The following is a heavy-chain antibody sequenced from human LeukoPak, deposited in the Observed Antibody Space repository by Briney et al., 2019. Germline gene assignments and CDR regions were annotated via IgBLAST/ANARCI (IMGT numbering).Heavy chain of an antibody. CDR1: GGSISSNY. D-gene: IGHD5-18*01. CDR3: ARDGGGYSYAQGYRYFDL. J-gene: IGHJ2*01. CDR2: IYYSGST. V-gene: IGHV4-59*01. Sequence: PSETLSLTCTVSGGSISSNYWNWIRQPPGKGLEWIGYIYYSGSTNYNPSLKSRVTISVDTSKNQFSLKLSSVTAADTAVYYCARDGGGYSYAQGYRYFDLWGRGTLVTVSS.